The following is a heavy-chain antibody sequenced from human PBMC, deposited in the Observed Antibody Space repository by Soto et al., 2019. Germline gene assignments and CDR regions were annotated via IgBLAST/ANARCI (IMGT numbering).Heavy chain of an antibody. CDR3: ARDQSKTMRNWFDP. J-gene: IGHJ5*02. CDR2: IIPIFGTA. V-gene: IGHV1-69*13. CDR1: GGTFSSYA. Sequence: GASVKVSCKASGGTFSSYAISWVRQAPGQGLELMGGIIPIFGTANYAQKFQGRVTITAXVXXXXAXMXLXXXXSEXTAVFYCARDQSKTMRNWFDPWGQGTLVTVSS.